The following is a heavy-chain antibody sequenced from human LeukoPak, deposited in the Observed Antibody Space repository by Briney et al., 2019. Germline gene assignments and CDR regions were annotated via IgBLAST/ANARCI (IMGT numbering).Heavy chain of an antibody. J-gene: IGHJ4*02. CDR3: ASTLYYYDSSGYSL. D-gene: IGHD3-22*01. CDR1: GGTFSSYA. CDR2: IIPIFGTG. Sequence: SVKVSCKASGGTFSSYAISWVRQAPGQGLEWMGRIIPIFGTGNYAQKFQGRVTITTDESTSTAYMELSSLRSEDTAVYYCASTLYYYDSSGYSLWGQGTLVTVSS. V-gene: IGHV1-69*05.